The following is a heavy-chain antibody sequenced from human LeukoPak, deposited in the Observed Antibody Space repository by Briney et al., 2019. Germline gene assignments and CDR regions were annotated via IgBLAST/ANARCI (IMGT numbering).Heavy chain of an antibody. CDR1: GFTFSSYA. Sequence: TGGSLRLSCAASGFTFSSYAMSWVRQAPGKGLEWVSAISGSGGSTYYADSVKGRFTISGDNSKNTLYLQMNSLRAEDTAVYYCAKGTYSGSYFIYFDYWGQGTLVTVSS. J-gene: IGHJ4*02. V-gene: IGHV3-23*01. D-gene: IGHD1-26*01. CDR3: AKGTYSGSYFIYFDY. CDR2: ISGSGGST.